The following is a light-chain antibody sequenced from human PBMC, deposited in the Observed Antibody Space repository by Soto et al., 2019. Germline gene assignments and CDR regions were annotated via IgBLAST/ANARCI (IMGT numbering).Light chain of an antibody. CDR2: GAS. V-gene: IGKV3-15*01. Sequence: EIVMTQSPATLSVSPGERVTLSCRASHSVSSRLAWYQEKPGQAPRLLIYGASTRATGLPARFSGSGSGTEFTLTISSLQSEDFAVYYCQHYTNWPLTFGGGITVEIK. CDR3: QHYTNWPLT. J-gene: IGKJ4*01. CDR1: HSVSSR.